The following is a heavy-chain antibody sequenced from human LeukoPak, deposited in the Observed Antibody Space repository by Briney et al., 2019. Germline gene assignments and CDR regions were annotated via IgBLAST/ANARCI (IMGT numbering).Heavy chain of an antibody. CDR1: GFTFSDYY. Sequence: GGSLRLSCAASGFTFSDYYMSWIRQAPGKGLEWVAYISSSGSTIYYADSVKGRFTISRDNAKNSLYLQMNSLRAEDTAVYYCARAGLQLWSVGDDAFDIWGQGTMVTVSS. V-gene: IGHV3-11*01. CDR3: ARAGLQLWSVGDDAFDI. J-gene: IGHJ3*02. D-gene: IGHD5-18*01. CDR2: ISSSGSTI.